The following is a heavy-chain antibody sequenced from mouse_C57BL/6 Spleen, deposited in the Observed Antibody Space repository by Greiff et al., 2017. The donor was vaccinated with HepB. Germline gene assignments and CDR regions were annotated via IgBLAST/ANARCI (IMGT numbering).Heavy chain of an antibody. CDR2: ISDGGSYT. D-gene: IGHD1-3*01. CDR1: GFTFSSYA. Sequence: EVMLVESGGGLVKPGGSLKLSCAASGFTFSSYAMSWVRQTPEKRLEWVATISDGGSYTYYPDNVKGRFTISRDNAKNNLYLQMSQLKSEDTAMYYGARGEWAYYFDYWGQGTTLTVSS. CDR3: ARGEWAYYFDY. V-gene: IGHV5-4*03. J-gene: IGHJ2*01.